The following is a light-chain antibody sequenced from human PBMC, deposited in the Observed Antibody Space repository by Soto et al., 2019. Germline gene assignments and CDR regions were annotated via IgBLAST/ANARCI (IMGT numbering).Light chain of an antibody. CDR2: GAS. CDR3: QQYNNWPLYT. CDR1: QSVSSN. J-gene: IGKJ2*01. Sequence: EVVMTQSPDTLSVSPGETATLSCRASQSVSSNLAWYQQKLGQAPRLLIYGASTRATGIPARFSGSGSGTEFTLTISSLQSEDFAVYYCQQYNNWPLYTFGQGTKVDIK. V-gene: IGKV3-15*01.